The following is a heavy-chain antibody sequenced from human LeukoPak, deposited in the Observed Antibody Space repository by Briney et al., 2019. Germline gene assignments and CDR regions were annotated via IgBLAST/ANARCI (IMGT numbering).Heavy chain of an antibody. D-gene: IGHD3-22*01. CDR1: GGSISSYY. J-gene: IGHJ4*02. Sequence: PSETLSLTCTVSGGSISSYYWSWIRQPPGKGLEWIGYIYYSGSTNYNPSLKSRVTISVDTSKNQFSLKLSSVTAADTAVYYCAPVWSDYDSSGYQYYFDYWGQGTLVTVSS. CDR3: APVWSDYDSSGYQYYFDY. V-gene: IGHV4-59*01. CDR2: IYYSGST.